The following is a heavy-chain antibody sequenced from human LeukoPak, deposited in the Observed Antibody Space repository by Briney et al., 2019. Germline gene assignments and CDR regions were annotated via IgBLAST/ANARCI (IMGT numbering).Heavy chain of an antibody. V-gene: IGHV3-23*01. CDR2: ISDSGGTT. J-gene: IGHJ4*02. CDR1: GFTFSFFA. CDR3: AKDALRSSGWYYFDY. D-gene: IGHD6-19*01. Sequence: GGSLRLSCAASGFTFSFFAMSWVRQAPGKGLEWVSAISDSGGTTYYADSVKGRFTISRDNSKNTLYLQMNSLRAEDTAVYYCAKDALRSSGWYYFDYWGQGTLVAVSS.